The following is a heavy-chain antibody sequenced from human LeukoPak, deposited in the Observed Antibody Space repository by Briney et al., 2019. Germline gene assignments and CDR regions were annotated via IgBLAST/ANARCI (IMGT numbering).Heavy chain of an antibody. CDR2: ISAYNGNT. Sequence: ASVKVSCKASGYTFSSYGISGVRQAPGQGLEWMGWISAYNGNTNYAQKLQGRVTMTTDTSTSTAYMELRSLRSDDTAVYYCARDSRGYSAYDYDYWGQGTLVTVSS. D-gene: IGHD5-12*01. J-gene: IGHJ4*02. CDR3: ARDSRGYSAYDYDY. CDR1: GYTFSSYG. V-gene: IGHV1-18*01.